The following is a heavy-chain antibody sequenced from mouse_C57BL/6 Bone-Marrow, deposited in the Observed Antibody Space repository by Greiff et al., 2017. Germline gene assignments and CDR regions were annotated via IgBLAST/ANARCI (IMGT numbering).Heavy chain of an antibody. CDR3: VTPYGYDGDWFAY. J-gene: IGHJ3*01. CDR1: GFSFNTYA. CDR2: IRSKSNNYAT. D-gene: IGHD2-2*01. V-gene: IGHV10-1*01. Sequence: EVKLVESGGGLVQPKGSLKLSCAASGFSFNTYAMNWVRQAPGKGLEWVARIRSKSNNYATYYADSVKDRFTISRDDSESMLYLQMNNLKTEDTAMYYCVTPYGYDGDWFAYWGQGTLVTVSA.